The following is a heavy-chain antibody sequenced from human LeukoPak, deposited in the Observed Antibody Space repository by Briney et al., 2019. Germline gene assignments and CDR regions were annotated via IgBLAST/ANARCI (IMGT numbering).Heavy chain of an antibody. D-gene: IGHD3-9*01. CDR3: ARLSSEYYDVLTGSGFDP. CDR2: IYQHGNT. J-gene: IGHJ5*02. Sequence: SETLSLTCAVSGGSISSRKWWCWGRQPPGKGLGWIGEIYQHGNTNYNPCLKIHIIISVDNAKHQFHLKLSSVTAADSAVYYFARLSSEYYDVLTGSGFDPWGQGTLVTVSS. V-gene: IGHV4-4*02. CDR1: GGSISSRKW.